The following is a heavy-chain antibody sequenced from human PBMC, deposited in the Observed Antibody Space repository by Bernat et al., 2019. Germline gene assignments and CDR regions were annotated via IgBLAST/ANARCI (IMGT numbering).Heavy chain of an antibody. Sequence: QVQLVESGGGVVQPGRSLRLSCAASGFTFSSYGMHWVRQAPGKGLEWVAVIWYDGSNKYYADSVKGRFTISRDNSKNTLYLQMNSLRAEDTAVYYCARERGAAGDYGMDVWGQWTTVTVSS. V-gene: IGHV3-33*01. D-gene: IGHD6-13*01. CDR3: ARERGAAGDYGMDV. CDR1: GFTFSSYG. J-gene: IGHJ6*02. CDR2: IWYDGSNK.